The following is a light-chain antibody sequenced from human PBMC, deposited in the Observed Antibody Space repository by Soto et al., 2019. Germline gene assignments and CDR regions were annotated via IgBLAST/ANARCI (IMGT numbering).Light chain of an antibody. CDR2: ANN. V-gene: IGLV1-44*01. CDR1: SSNIGSNT. J-gene: IGLJ3*02. CDR3: APWDDRLNGWV. Sequence: QSAVTQPPSASGTPGQRVTISCSGSSSNIGSNTVNWYQQVPGTAPKLLIYANNKRPSGVSDRFSGSKSGTSASLAISGLQSEDEADYYCAPWDDRLNGWVFGGGTKVTVL.